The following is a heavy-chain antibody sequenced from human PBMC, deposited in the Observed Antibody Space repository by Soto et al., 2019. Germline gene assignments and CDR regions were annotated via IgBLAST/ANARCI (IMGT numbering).Heavy chain of an antibody. D-gene: IGHD3-22*01. V-gene: IGHV3-21*01. CDR3: ARGPPGGVTMIVAPRDY. Sequence: EVQLVESGGGLVKPGGSLRLSCAASGFTFSTYSMNWVRQAPGKGLEWVSSISSSSSYLYYADSVKGRVTISRDNPKNSRYLQMNSLRAEDTAVYYCARGPPGGVTMIVAPRDYWGQGTLVTVSS. J-gene: IGHJ4*02. CDR1: GFTFSTYS. CDR2: ISSSSSYL.